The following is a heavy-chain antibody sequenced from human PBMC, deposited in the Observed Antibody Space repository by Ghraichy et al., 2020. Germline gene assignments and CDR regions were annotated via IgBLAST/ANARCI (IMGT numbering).Heavy chain of an antibody. CDR2: VWYDGTNK. D-gene: IGHD2-15*01. Sequence: GGSLRLSCAASGFTFRSYHMHWVRQAPGKGLEWVAVVWYDGTNKYYADSLKGRFTVSRDNSKNTVYLQMNTLRPEDTAMYYCAKDHPSKAVVAAKGGFDYWGQGTLVTVYS. CDR1: GFTFRSYH. CDR3: AKDHPSKAVVAAKGGFDY. J-gene: IGHJ4*02. V-gene: IGHV3-33*06.